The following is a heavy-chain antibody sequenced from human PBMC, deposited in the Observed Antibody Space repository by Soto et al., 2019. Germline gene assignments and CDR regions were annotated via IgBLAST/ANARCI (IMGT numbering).Heavy chain of an antibody. D-gene: IGHD7-27*01. CDR3: ARGPSGDKVDS. V-gene: IGHV4-30-4*01. CDR2: IYDGGRT. CDR1: GGSISTVDYW. J-gene: IGHJ4*02. Sequence: VQLQESGPGLVKPSQTLSLTCTVSGGSISTVDYWWSWIRQSPDMGLEWIGHIYDGGRTYNNPSLESRVTRSVDTSKSQLSLTLSSVSAADTAVYYCARGPSGDKVDSWGQGTLVTVSS.